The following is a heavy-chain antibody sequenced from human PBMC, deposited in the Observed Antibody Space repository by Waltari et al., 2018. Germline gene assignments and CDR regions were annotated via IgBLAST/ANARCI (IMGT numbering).Heavy chain of an antibody. CDR1: GYTFTGYY. Sequence: QVQLVQSGAEVKKPGASVKVSCKASGYTFTGYYMHWVRQAPGQGLEWMGRINPNSGGTNYAQKFQGRVTMTRDTSISTAYMELNSLRAEDTAVYYCAKVRAVAGLEDWGQGTLVTVSS. J-gene: IGHJ4*02. CDR3: AKVRAVAGLED. V-gene: IGHV1-2*06. CDR2: INPNSGGT. D-gene: IGHD6-19*01.